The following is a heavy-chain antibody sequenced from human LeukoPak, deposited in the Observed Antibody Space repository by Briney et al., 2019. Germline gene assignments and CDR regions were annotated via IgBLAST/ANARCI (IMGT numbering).Heavy chain of an antibody. V-gene: IGHV3-74*01. CDR1: GFTFSNYW. J-gene: IGHJ4*02. Sequence: PGGSLRLSCAASGFTFSNYWMHWVRQVPGKGLVWVSRINSDGSSTNYADSVKGRFTISRDNSKNTLYLQMNSLTAEDTAVYYCAKAVVGTSCYGYWGQGTLVTVSS. CDR3: AKAVVGTSCYGY. D-gene: IGHD2-2*01. CDR2: INSDGSST.